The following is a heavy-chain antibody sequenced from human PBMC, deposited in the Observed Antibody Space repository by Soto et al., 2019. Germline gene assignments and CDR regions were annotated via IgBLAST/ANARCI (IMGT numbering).Heavy chain of an antibody. CDR2: INHSGST. Sequence: QVQLQQWGAGLLKPSETLSLTCAVYGGSFTGYYWSWIRQPPGKGLEWIGEINHSGSTNYNPSLKSRATISVDTSKNQFSLKLSSVTAAATAVYYCARGWGAVADYWGQGTLVTVSS. V-gene: IGHV4-34*01. CDR1: GGSFTGYY. CDR3: ARGWGAVADY. D-gene: IGHD6-19*01. J-gene: IGHJ4*02.